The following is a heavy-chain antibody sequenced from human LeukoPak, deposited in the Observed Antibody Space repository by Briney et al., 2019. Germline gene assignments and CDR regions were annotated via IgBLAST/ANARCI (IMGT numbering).Heavy chain of an antibody. Sequence: PGGSLRLSCVASGFTVSSHYMSWVRQAPGKGLEWVSLLYTGGRTYYADSVEGRFTISRDDSKNTVYLHMNTVRAEDTAVYYCAREMGGWGSWRVFDYWGQGTLVTVSS. D-gene: IGHD3-10*01. J-gene: IGHJ4*02. CDR1: GFTVSSHY. CDR2: LYTGGRT. V-gene: IGHV3-53*01. CDR3: AREMGGWGSWRVFDY.